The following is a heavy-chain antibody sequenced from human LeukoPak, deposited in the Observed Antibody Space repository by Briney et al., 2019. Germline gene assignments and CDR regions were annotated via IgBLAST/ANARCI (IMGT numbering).Heavy chain of an antibody. J-gene: IGHJ4*02. V-gene: IGHV4-30-4*08. CDR2: IYYSGST. D-gene: IGHD3-16*01. CDR3: ARLRGYYFDY. Sequence: PSQTLSLTCTVSGGSIGSGDYYWHWIRQPPGKGLEWIGYIYYSGSTYYNPSLKSRVTISVDTSKSQFSLKLSSVTAADTAVYYCARLRGYYFDYWGQGTLVTVSS. CDR1: GGSIGSGDYY.